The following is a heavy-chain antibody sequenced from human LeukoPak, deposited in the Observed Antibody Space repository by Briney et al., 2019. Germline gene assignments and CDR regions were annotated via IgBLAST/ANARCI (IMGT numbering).Heavy chain of an antibody. J-gene: IGHJ4*02. V-gene: IGHV3-21*06. D-gene: IGHD4-17*01. CDR3: ARDRNFGDYAGDFDY. Sequence: GGSLRLSCAASGFTFSSYAMSWVRQAPGKGLEWVSSTTSSSSYIYYADSVKGRFTISRDNAKNSLYLQMNSLTAEDTALYYCARDRNFGDYAGDFDYWGQGTLVTVSS. CDR2: TTSSSSYI. CDR1: GFTFSSYA.